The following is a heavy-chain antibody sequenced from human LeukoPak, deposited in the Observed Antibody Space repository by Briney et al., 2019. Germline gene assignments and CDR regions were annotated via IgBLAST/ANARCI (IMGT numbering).Heavy chain of an antibody. V-gene: IGHV1-3*01. CDR2: INAGNGNT. D-gene: IGHD5-18*01. CDR1: GYTFTSYA. CDR3: ATLDDSYGYRYPGC. J-gene: IGHJ4*02. Sequence: GASVKVSCKASGYTFTSYATHWVRQAPGQRLEWMGWINAGNGNTKYSQKFQGRVTITADESTSTAYMELSSLRSEDTAVYYCATLDDSYGYRYPGCWGQGTLVTVSS.